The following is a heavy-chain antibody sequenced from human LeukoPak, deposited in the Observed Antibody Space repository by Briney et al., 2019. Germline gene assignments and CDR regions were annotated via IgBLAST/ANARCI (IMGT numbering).Heavy chain of an antibody. CDR3: ARGGSGYRFDS. V-gene: IGHV4-59*01. J-gene: IGHJ4*02. D-gene: IGHD3-22*01. CDR1: GGSISSYY. CDR2: IHYSGST. Sequence: PSETLSLTCTVSGGSISSYYWSWIRQPPGKGLEWIGYIHYSGSTNYNPSLKSRVTISVDTSKNQFSLKLSSVTAADTAVYYCARGGSGYRFDSWGQRTLVTVSS.